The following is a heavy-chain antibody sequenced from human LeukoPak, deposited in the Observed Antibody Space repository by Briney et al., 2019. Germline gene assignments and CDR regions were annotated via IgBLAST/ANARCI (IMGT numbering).Heavy chain of an antibody. CDR1: GFTFSGNA. Sequence: GWSLRLSCAASGFTFSGNAMTWVRQAPGKGLEWVSSISGGGDNTYYAGSVQGRFTISRDNSRTTLYLQMNSLRAEDTAVYYCAHGLIYFAYWGQGTLVTVSS. CDR3: AHGLIYFAY. J-gene: IGHJ4*02. V-gene: IGHV3-23*01. D-gene: IGHD5-24*01. CDR2: ISGGGDNT.